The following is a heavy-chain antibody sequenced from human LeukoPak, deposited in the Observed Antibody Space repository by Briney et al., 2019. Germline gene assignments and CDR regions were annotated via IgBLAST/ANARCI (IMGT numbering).Heavy chain of an antibody. CDR1: GFTFSSYA. CDR3: AKDRAFLWFGDL. CDR2: ISDSGGTT. V-gene: IGHV3-23*01. Sequence: PGGSLRVSCAASGFTFSSYALSWVRQAPGKGLEWVSGISDSGGTTYYAGSVKGRFTISRDNSKNTLYLQMNSLRAEDTAVYYCAKDRAFLWFGDLWGQGTLVTVSS. D-gene: IGHD3-10*01. J-gene: IGHJ5*02.